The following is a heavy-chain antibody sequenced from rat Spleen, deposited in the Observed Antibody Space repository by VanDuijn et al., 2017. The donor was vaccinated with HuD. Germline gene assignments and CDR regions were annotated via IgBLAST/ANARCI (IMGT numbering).Heavy chain of an antibody. V-gene: IGHV2-19*01. CDR3: ARNRNNYDWYFDF. CDR2: IWNGGST. D-gene: IGHD1-5*01. CDR1: GFSLTDYS. Sequence: QVQLKESGPGLVQPSQTLSLTCTVSGFSLTDYSVYWVRQPSGKGPEWMGVIWNGGSTDYISTIKSRLSISRDTSKSQVFLKMNSLQTEDTGMYFCARNRNNYDWYFDFWGPGTMVTVSP. J-gene: IGHJ1*01.